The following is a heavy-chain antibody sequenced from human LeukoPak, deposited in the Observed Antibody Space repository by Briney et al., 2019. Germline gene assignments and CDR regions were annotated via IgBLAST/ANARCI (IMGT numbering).Heavy chain of an antibody. CDR2: IYHSGST. CDR1: GGSISSGGYY. D-gene: IGHD3-22*01. V-gene: IGHV4-30-2*01. J-gene: IGHJ4*02. CDR3: ARLGYDSSGPNGLQEDY. Sequence: PSETLSLTCTVSGGSISSGGYYWSWIRQPPGKGLEWIGYIYHSGSTYYNPSLKSRVTISVDRSKNQFSLKLSSVTAADTAVYYCARLGYDSSGPNGLQEDYWGQGTLVTVSS.